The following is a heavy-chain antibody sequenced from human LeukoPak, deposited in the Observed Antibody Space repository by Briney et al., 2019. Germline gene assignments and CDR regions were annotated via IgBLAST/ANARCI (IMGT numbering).Heavy chain of an antibody. V-gene: IGHV3-23*01. D-gene: IGHD6-19*01. CDR1: GFTFSSYA. CDR2: MSGSGGST. Sequence: GGSLRLSCAASGFTFSSYAMSWVRQAPGKGLEWVSGMSGSGGSTYNADSVKGRFTISRDNSNSRLTLHMNNLRVEDTAVYYCERDPSEYEWQRGWYRDFWGQGSQVTVSS. CDR3: ERDPSEYEWQRGWYRDF. J-gene: IGHJ4*02.